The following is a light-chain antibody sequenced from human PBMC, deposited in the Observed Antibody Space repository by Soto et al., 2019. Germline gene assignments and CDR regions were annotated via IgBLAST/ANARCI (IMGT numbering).Light chain of an antibody. CDR3: QQYGSSIT. V-gene: IGKV3-20*01. J-gene: IGKJ5*01. CDR1: QSISSNY. CDR2: TAS. Sequence: EIVLTQSPGTLSLSQGDIASLSCMASQSISSNYLAWFQQKPGQAPRLLISTASSRATGIPDRFSGSGSGTDFTLTISRLEPEDFAVFYCQQYGSSITFGQGARLEI.